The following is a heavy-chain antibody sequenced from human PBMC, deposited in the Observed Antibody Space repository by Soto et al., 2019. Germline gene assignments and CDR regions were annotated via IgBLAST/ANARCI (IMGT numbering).Heavy chain of an antibody. D-gene: IGHD3-3*01. V-gene: IGHV1-8*01. CDR2: MNLNSGNL. Sequence: QVQLVQSGSEVKKPGASVKDSCKASGYSFTSYDINWVRQATGHGLEWRGRMNLNSGNLGYTQKFQGRGTLTRNTSISTHYMEMSSLRSEDTAVYYCARSPSPGFWSVYFETGYNYAMAVWGPGTTLTVS. CDR3: ARSPSPGFWSVYFETGYNYAMAV. CDR1: GYSFTSYD. J-gene: IGHJ6*02.